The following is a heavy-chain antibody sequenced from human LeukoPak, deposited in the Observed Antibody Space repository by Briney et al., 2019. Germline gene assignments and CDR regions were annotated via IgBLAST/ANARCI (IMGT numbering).Heavy chain of an antibody. J-gene: IGHJ6*02. V-gene: IGHV3-53*01. CDR2: IYSGGST. CDR1: GFTVSTNY. CDR3: ARDTVTTFRFRDYYYYGMDV. Sequence: PGGSLRLSCAASGFTVSTNYMNWVCQAPGKGLEWVSVIYSGGSTYYADSVKGRFTISRDNSKNTLYLQMNSLRAEDTAVYYCARDTVTTFRFRDYYYYGMDVWGQGTTVTVSS. D-gene: IGHD4-17*01.